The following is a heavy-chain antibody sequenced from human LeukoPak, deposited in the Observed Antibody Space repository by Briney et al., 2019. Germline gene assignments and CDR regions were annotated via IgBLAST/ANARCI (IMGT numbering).Heavy chain of an antibody. CDR1: GYTFTGYY. V-gene: IGHV1-2*02. J-gene: IGHJ4*02. Sequence: ASVKVSCKASGYTFTGYYMHWVRQAPGQGLEWMGWINPNSGGTNYAQKFQGRVTMTRDTSISTACMELSRLRSDDTAVYYCAREFDGYNALDYWGQGTLVTVSS. CDR2: INPNSGGT. D-gene: IGHD5-24*01. CDR3: AREFDGYNALDY.